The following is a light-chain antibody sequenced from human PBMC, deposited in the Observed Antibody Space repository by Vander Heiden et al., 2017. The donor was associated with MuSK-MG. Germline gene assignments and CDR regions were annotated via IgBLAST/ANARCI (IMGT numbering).Light chain of an antibody. CDR1: QSVSSN. J-gene: IGKJ1*01. CDR2: GAS. Sequence: EIVMTQSPATLSVSPGERATLSCRASQSVSSNLAWYQQKPGQAPRLLIYGASTRATGIPARFSGSGYGKEFTLPISSLQSEDFAVYYCQQHNNWPPWTFGQGAKVEIK. V-gene: IGKV3-15*01. CDR3: QQHNNWPPWT.